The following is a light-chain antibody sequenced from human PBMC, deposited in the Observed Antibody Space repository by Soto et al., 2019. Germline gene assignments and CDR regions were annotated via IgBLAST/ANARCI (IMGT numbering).Light chain of an antibody. CDR3: QVYGSSPKT. Sequence: IVLTQSPGTLSLSPGEGATLSCRASQPVNSGYLAWYQQKPGQAPRLLMYGVFTRDTGIPDRFSGSGAGTDFTLNISRLEPGDFAVYYCQVYGSSPKTFGQGTKVEFK. V-gene: IGKV3-20*01. J-gene: IGKJ1*01. CDR1: QPVNSGY. CDR2: GVF.